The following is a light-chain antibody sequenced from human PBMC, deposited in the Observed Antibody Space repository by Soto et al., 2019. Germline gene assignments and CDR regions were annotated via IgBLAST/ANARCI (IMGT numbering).Light chain of an antibody. CDR3: SSWDDSLSGVV. CDR2: TTS. J-gene: IGLJ2*01. Sequence: QSVVTQPPSVSGTPGQGVIISCSNVGRHEVSWYQQVPGMAPKLLIHTTSQRPSGVPDRFSASKSGTSASLAIHGLQSDDEADYFCSSWDDSLSGVVFGRGTKLTVL. V-gene: IGLV1-44*01. CDR1: NVGRHE.